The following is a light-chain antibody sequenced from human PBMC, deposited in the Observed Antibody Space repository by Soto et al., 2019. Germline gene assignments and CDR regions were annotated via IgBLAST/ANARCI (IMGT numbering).Light chain of an antibody. J-gene: IGKJ1*01. V-gene: IGKV1-5*01. CDR2: DAS. CDR3: QQYSTFWT. Sequence: DIQMTQSPSTLSASVGDRVTITCRASQRINSWLAWYQQKPGKALKLLIYDASTLESGVPSRFSGSGSVTEFTLTISSLQPDDSATYYCQQYSTFWTFGQGTKVEVK. CDR1: QRINSW.